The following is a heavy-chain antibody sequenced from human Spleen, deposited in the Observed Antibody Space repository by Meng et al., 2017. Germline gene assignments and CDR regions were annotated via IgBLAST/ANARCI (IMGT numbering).Heavy chain of an antibody. CDR1: GFTFSNAW. CDR2: IKSKTDGGTT. Sequence: GESLKISCAASGFTFSNAWMSWVRQAPGKGLEWVGRIKSKTDGGTTDYAAPVKGRFTISRDDSKNTLYLQMNSLKTEDTAVYYCARVMVGKQLVTVDHWGQGALVTVSS. CDR3: ARVMVGKQLVTVDH. V-gene: IGHV3-15*01. D-gene: IGHD6-6*01. J-gene: IGHJ4*02.